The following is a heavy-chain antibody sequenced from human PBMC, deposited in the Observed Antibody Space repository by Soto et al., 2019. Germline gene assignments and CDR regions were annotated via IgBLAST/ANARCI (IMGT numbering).Heavy chain of an antibody. D-gene: IGHD4-17*01. CDR2: INPSGGST. CDR1: GYTFTSYY. Sequence: GASVKVSCKASGYTFTSYYMHWVRQAPGQGLEWMGIINPSGGSTNYAQKLQGRVTMTTDTSTSTVYMELSSLRSDDTAVYYCARDYGDYFPTYNYYYGMDVWGQGTTVTVSS. J-gene: IGHJ6*02. CDR3: ARDYGDYFPTYNYYYGMDV. V-gene: IGHV1-46*01.